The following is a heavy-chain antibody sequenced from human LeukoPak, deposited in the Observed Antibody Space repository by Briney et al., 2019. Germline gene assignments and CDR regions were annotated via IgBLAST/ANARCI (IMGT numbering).Heavy chain of an antibody. Sequence: PGGSLRLSCAASGFTFTTYWMTWVRQAPGKGLEWVSGISGSGTSTYYADSVKGRFTISRGNSKNTLYLQMSSLRAEDTAVYYCAKGPMVRIDYWGQGTLVTVSS. J-gene: IGHJ4*02. V-gene: IGHV3-23*01. D-gene: IGHD3-10*01. CDR3: AKGPMVRIDY. CDR1: GFTFTTYW. CDR2: ISGSGTST.